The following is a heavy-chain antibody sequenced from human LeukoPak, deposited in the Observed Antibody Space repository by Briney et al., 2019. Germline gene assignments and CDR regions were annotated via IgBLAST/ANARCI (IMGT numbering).Heavy chain of an antibody. CDR1: GFTFSSYG. CDR3: AKDQNGYNPH. V-gene: IGHV3-30*02. J-gene: IGHJ4*02. CDR2: IRYDGGNK. D-gene: IGHD5-24*01. Sequence: GGSLRLSCAASGFTFSSYGMHWVRQAPGKGLEWVAFIRYDGGNKYYADSVKGRFTISRDNSKNTLYLQMNSLRAEDTAVYYCAKDQNGYNPHWGQGTLVTVSS.